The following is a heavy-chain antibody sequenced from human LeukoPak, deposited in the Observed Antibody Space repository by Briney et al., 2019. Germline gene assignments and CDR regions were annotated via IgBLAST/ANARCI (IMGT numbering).Heavy chain of an antibody. J-gene: IGHJ4*02. CDR2: IYHDGNI. Sequence: PSETLSLTCAVYGGSFSAYYWSWIRQSPGKGLEWIAEIYHDGNINYNPSLKSRVTISVDTSNSHFSLKLRSVTAADTAVYYCARLDISTTWYAFDYWGQGTLVTVSS. D-gene: IGHD5-12*01. CDR1: GGSFSAYY. CDR3: ARLDISTTWYAFDY. V-gene: IGHV4-34*01.